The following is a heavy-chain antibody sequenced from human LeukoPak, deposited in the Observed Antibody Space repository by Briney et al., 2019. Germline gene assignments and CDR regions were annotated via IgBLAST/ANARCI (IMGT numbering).Heavy chain of an antibody. Sequence: GASVKVSCKASGYTFTGYYMHWVRQAPGQGLEWMGWINPNSGGTNYAQKFQGRVTMTRDTSISTAYMELSRLRSDDTAVYYCARDGAGYYGSGSYYNGNYYYYMDVWGKGTTVTISS. J-gene: IGHJ6*03. V-gene: IGHV1-2*02. D-gene: IGHD3-10*01. CDR3: ARDGAGYYGSGSYYNGNYYYYMDV. CDR1: GYTFTGYY. CDR2: INPNSGGT.